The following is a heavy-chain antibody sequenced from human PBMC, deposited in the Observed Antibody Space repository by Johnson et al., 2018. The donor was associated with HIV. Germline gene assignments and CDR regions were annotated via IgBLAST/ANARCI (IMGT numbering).Heavy chain of an antibody. CDR3: ARDRSSYGGIHDVFDF. CDR1: GFTFSSYA. D-gene: IGHD5-18*01. Sequence: VQLVESGGGLVQPGRSLRLSCTASGFTFSSYAMSWVRQAPGKWLKWVSAISGSGGSTYYADSVKGRFTISRDNSKNTLYLQMNSLRAEDTAVYYCARDRSSYGGIHDVFDFWGQGTMVTVSS. V-gene: IGHV3-23*04. CDR2: ISGSGGST. J-gene: IGHJ3*01.